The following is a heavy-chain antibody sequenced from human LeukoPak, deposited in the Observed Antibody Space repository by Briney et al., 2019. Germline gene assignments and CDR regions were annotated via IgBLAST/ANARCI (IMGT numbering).Heavy chain of an antibody. CDR3: ARDPSSWYYYYMDV. CDR2: ISYDGSNK. CDR1: GFTFSSYG. J-gene: IGHJ6*03. V-gene: IGHV3-30*03. D-gene: IGHD6-13*01. Sequence: SGGSLRLSCAASGFTFSSYGMHWVRQAPGKGLEWVAVISYDGSNKYYADSVKGRFTISRDNSKNSLYLQMNSLRAEDTAVYYCARDPSSWYYYYMDVWGKGTTVTVSS.